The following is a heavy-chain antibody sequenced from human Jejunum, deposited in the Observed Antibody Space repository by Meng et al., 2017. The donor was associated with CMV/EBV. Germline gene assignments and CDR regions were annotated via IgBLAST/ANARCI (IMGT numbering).Heavy chain of an antibody. CDR1: GYTSTSYG. CDR3: AGPSVDIEMAH. Sequence: KASGYTSTSYGINWVRRAPGQGLEWMGWISGYNGQTDYAQKFQGRVSMTTDTSTSTVYMELRSLRSDDTAVYYCAGPSVDIEMAHWGQGTLVTVSS. CDR2: ISGYNGQT. D-gene: IGHD5-12*01. J-gene: IGHJ4*02. V-gene: IGHV1-18*01.